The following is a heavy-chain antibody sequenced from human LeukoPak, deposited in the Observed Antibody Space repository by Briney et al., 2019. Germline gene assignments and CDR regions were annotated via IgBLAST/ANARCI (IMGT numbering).Heavy chain of an antibody. J-gene: IGHJ3*02. D-gene: IGHD2-15*01. V-gene: IGHV3-21*01. CDR2: ISSSSSYI. Sequence: GGSLRLSCAASGFTFSSYSMNWARQAPGKGLEWVSSISSSSSYIYHADSVKGRFTISRDNAKNSLYLQMNSLRAEDTAVYYCARDPGGYCSGGSCFLHGENAFDIWGQGTMVTVSS. CDR1: GFTFSSYS. CDR3: ARDPGGYCSGGSCFLHGENAFDI.